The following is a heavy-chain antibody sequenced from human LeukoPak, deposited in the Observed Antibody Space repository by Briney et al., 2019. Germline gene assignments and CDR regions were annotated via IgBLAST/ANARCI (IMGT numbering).Heavy chain of an antibody. J-gene: IGHJ5*02. V-gene: IGHV3-15*01. CDR2: MKGKTDGGAT. Sequence: GGSLRLSCAASGVTFSNAWMSWVRQAPGKGLEWGGRMKGKTDGGATDYAAPVKGRFTISRDDSKNTLYLQMNSLKTEDTAVYYCTTDPAAGSYNWLDPWGQGTLVTVSS. CDR1: GVTFSNAW. CDR3: TTDPAAGSYNWLDP. D-gene: IGHD6-13*01.